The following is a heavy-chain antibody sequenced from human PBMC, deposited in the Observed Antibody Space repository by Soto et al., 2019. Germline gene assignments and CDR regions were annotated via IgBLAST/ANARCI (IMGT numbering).Heavy chain of an antibody. J-gene: IGHJ6*02. Sequence: GESLKISCKGSGYSFTSYWISWVRQMPGKGLEWMGRIDPSDSYTNYSPSFQGHVTISADKSISTAYLQWSSLKASDTAMYYFARLFSVAGEEADYYYYGMDVWGQGTTVTVSS. CDR1: GYSFTSYW. CDR3: ARLFSVAGEEADYYYYGMDV. D-gene: IGHD6-19*01. CDR2: IDPSDSYT. V-gene: IGHV5-10-1*01.